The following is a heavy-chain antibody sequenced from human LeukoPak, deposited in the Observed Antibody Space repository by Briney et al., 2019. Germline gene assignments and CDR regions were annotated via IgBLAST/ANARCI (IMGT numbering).Heavy chain of an antibody. CDR1: GGSISSSSYY. V-gene: IGHV4-39*07. CDR2: IYYSGST. CDR3: ARRGGYYRYFDY. J-gene: IGHJ4*02. Sequence: KPSETLSLTCTVSGGSISSSSYYWGWIRQPPGKGLEWIGSIYYSGSTYYNPSLKSRVTISVDTSKNQFSLKLSSVTAADTAVYYCARRGGYYRYFDYWGQGTLVTVSS. D-gene: IGHD3-3*01.